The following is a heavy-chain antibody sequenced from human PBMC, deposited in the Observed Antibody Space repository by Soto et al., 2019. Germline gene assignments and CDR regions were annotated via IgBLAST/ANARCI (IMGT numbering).Heavy chain of an antibody. CDR3: ALGVAAIWSDY. CDR1: GGSISSSSYY. D-gene: IGHD2-15*01. J-gene: IGHJ4*02. CDR2: IYYSGST. Sequence: QLQLQESGPGLVKPSETLSLTCTVSGGSISSSSYYWGWIRQPPGKGLEWIGSIYYSGSTYYNPSLKSRVTISVDTSKNQFSLKLSSVTAADTAVYYCALGVAAIWSDYWGQGTLVTVSS. V-gene: IGHV4-39*01.